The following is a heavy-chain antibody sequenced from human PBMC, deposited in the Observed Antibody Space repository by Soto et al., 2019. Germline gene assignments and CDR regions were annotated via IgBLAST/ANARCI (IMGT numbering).Heavy chain of an antibody. V-gene: IGHV4-30-4*03. J-gene: IGHJ3*02. Sequence: SETLYLTCTVSGGSISSGDYYWSWIRQPPGKGLEWIGYIYYSGSTYYNPSLKSRVTISVDTSKNQFSLNLSSVTAADTAIYYYDSSGSPDAFDIWGQGTMVTVSS. CDR1: GGSISSGDYY. D-gene: IGHD3-22*01. CDR2: IYYSGST. CDR3: DSSGSPDAFDI.